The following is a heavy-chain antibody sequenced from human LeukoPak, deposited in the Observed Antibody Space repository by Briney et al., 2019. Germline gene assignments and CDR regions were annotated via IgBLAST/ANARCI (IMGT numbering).Heavy chain of an antibody. CDR3: ARDVNEVELRTY. D-gene: IGHD1-7*01. Sequence: PGGSLRLSCAASGFTFSSYSMNWVRQAPGKGLEWVSSISSSSTYIYYADSVKGRFTISRDNAKNSLYLQMNSLRAEDTAVCYCARDVNEVELRTYWGQGTLVTVSS. J-gene: IGHJ4*02. CDR1: GFTFSSYS. CDR2: ISSSSTYI. V-gene: IGHV3-21*01.